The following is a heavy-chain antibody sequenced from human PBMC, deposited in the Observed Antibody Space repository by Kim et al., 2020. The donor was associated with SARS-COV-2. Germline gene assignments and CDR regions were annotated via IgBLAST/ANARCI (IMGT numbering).Heavy chain of an antibody. CDR3: ASQIVVVPAALSVPYYYYGMDV. D-gene: IGHD2-2*01. CDR1: GYTFTSYY. V-gene: IGHV1-46*01. Sequence: ASVKVSCKASGYTFTSYYMHWVRQAPGQGLEWMGIINPSVGSTSYAQKFQGRVTMTRDTSTSTVYMELSSLRSEATAVYYCASQIVVVPAALSVPYYYYGMDVWGQGTTVTVSS. J-gene: IGHJ6*02. CDR2: INPSVGST.